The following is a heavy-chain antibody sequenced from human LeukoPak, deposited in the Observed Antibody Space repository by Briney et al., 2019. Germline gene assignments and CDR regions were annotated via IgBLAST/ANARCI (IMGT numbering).Heavy chain of an antibody. J-gene: IGHJ6*02. D-gene: IGHD2-2*01. CDR2: IYYSGST. CDR1: GDSISSGDYS. V-gene: IGHV4-30-4*01. CDR3: ARDRYCSGTSCLYGVDV. Sequence: SETLSLTCTVSGDSISSGDYSWSWIRQPPGKGLEWIGYIYYSGSTDYSPSLTSRLSISVDTSRDQFSLKLSSVTATDTAVYYCARDRYCSGTSCLYGVDVWGQGTTVTVSS.